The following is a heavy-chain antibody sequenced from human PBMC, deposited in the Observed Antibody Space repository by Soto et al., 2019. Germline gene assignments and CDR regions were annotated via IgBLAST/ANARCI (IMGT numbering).Heavy chain of an antibody. Sequence: GESLKISCKGSGYNFARDWIGWVRQRPGKGLGWMGSIFPGDSGTKYSPSFEGHVTISVDKSITTAYLQWSSLKASDTAMYYCARQPYASKVPDSWGPGTLGT. CDR2: IFPGDSGT. D-gene: IGHD4-17*01. V-gene: IGHV5-51*01. CDR1: GYNFARDW. J-gene: IGHJ4*02. CDR3: ARQPYASKVPDS.